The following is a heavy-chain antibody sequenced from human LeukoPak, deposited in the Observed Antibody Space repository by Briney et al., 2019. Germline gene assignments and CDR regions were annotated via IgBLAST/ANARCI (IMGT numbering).Heavy chain of an antibody. V-gene: IGHV3-33*01. CDR3: ARAYSRERSYNFVFEN. Sequence: GGSLRLSCAASGFTFSNYDVHWVRQAPGKGLEWVAVIRFDGSTKYYADSVRGRFTISRDNSKNTVYLEMNSLRAEDTAVYYCARAYSRERSYNFVFENWGPGTLGSVSS. CDR1: GFTFSNYD. CDR2: IRFDGSTK. D-gene: IGHD1-26*01. J-gene: IGHJ4*03.